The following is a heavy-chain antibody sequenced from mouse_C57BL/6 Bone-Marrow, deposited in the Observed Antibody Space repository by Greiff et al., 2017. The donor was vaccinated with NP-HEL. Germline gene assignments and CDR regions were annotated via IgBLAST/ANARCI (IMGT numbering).Heavy chain of an antibody. CDR2: INPYNGGT. V-gene: IGHV1-19*01. CDR1: GYTFTDYY. J-gene: IGHJ2*01. D-gene: IGHD2-4*01. Sequence: VQLQQSGPVLVKPGASVKMSCKASGYTFTDYYMNWVKQSHGKSLEWIGVINPYNGGTSYNQKFKGKATLTVDKSSSTAYMELNSLTSEDSAVYYCARIPRFYYDYDVNFDYWGQGTTLTVSS. CDR3: ARIPRFYYDYDVNFDY.